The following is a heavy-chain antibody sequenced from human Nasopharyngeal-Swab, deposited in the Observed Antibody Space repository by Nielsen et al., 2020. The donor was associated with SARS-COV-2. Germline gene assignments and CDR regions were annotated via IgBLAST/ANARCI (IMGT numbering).Heavy chain of an antibody. V-gene: IGHV3-74*01. D-gene: IGHD1-14*01. Sequence: GGSLRLSCVASGFTFSSYWMQWVRPPPGKGLEWVSRINSDGRTKDHADSLQGRFTIARDTAKNEVYLELNGLRDEDTAVYYCGRAGSYRIDYWGQGTLVTVSS. CDR3: GRAGSYRIDY. J-gene: IGHJ4*02. CDR1: GFTFSSYW. CDR2: INSDGRTK.